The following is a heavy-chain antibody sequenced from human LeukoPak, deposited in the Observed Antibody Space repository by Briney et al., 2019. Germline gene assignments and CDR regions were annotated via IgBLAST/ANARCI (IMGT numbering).Heavy chain of an antibody. D-gene: IGHD6-19*01. V-gene: IGHV3-23*01. Sequence: GGSLRLSCAASGFTFSSYAMSWVRQAPGKGLEWVSAISGSGGSTYYADSVKGRFTISRDNSKNTLYLQMNSLRAEDTAVYYCAKDLTGYSSGWYVGYFDYWGQGTLVTVSS. CDR2: ISGSGGST. CDR1: GFTFSSYA. J-gene: IGHJ4*02. CDR3: AKDLTGYSSGWYVGYFDY.